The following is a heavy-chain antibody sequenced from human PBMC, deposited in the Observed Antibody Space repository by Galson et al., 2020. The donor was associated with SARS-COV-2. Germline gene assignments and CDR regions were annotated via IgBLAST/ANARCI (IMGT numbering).Heavy chain of an antibody. CDR1: GFTFDDYA. CDR3: AKDQYNWNYVPWFDP. CDR2: ISWNSGSI. Sequence: TGGSLRLSCAASGFTFDDYAMHWVRQAPGKGLEWVSGISWNSGSIGYADSVKGRFTISRDNAKNSLYLQMNSLRAEDTALYYCAKDQYNWNYVPWFDPWGQGTLVTVSS. V-gene: IGHV3-9*01. D-gene: IGHD1-7*01. J-gene: IGHJ5*02.